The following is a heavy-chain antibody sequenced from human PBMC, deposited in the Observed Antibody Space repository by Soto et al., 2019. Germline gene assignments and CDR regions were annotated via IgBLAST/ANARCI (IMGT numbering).Heavy chain of an antibody. CDR2: INAGNGNT. Sequence: ASVKLSCKASGYTFTSYAMHWVRQAPGQRLEWMGWINAGNGNTKYSQKFQGRVTITRDTSASTAYMELSSLRSEDTAVYYCARVRIAARYFDYWGQGTLVTVSS. CDR3: ARVRIAARYFDY. J-gene: IGHJ4*02. D-gene: IGHD6-6*01. V-gene: IGHV1-3*01. CDR1: GYTFTSYA.